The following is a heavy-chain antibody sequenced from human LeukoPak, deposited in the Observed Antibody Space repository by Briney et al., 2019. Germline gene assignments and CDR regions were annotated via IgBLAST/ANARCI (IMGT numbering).Heavy chain of an antibody. CDR1: GFTFSSYG. V-gene: IGHV3-33*06. J-gene: IGHJ4*02. D-gene: IGHD2-21*01. CDR2: IWYDGSNK. Sequence: GRSLRLSCAASGFTFSSYGMHWVRQAPGKGLEWVAVIWYDGSNKYYADSVKGRFTISRDNSKNTLYLQMNSLRAEDTAVYYCAKDRGKIVVVSLFDYWGQGTLVSVSS. CDR3: AKDRGKIVVVSLFDY.